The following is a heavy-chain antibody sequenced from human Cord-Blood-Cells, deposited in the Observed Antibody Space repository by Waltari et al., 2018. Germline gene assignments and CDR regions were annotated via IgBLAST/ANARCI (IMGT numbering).Heavy chain of an antibody. CDR3: ASSVGGYFDL. CDR1: GFTFSSYE. J-gene: IGHJ2*01. D-gene: IGHD1-26*01. V-gene: IGHV3-48*03. CDR2: ISSSGSTI. Sequence: EVQLVESGGGLVQHGGSLRLSCAASGFTFSSYEMNWVRQAPGKGLEWVSYISSSGSTIYYADSVKGRFTISRDNAKNSLYLQMNSLRAEDTAVYYCASSVGGYFDLWGRGTLVTVSS.